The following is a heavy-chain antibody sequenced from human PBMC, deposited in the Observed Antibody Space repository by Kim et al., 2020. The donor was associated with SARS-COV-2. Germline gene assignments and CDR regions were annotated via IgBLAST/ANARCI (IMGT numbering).Heavy chain of an antibody. V-gene: IGHV1-18*01. CDR3: ARDLLWGYSGYELDY. D-gene: IGHD5-12*01. J-gene: IGHJ4*02. CDR1: GYTFTSYG. Sequence: ASVKVSCKASGYTFTSYGISWVRQAPGQGLEWMGWISAYNGNTNYAQKLQGRVTMTTDTSTSTAYMELRSLRSDDTAVYYCARDLLWGYSGYELDYWGQGTLVTVSS. CDR2: ISAYNGNT.